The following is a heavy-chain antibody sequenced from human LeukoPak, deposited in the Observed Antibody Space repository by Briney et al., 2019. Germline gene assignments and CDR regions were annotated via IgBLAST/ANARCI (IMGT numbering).Heavy chain of an antibody. J-gene: IGHJ4*02. CDR2: IHSAGIGT. CDR1: GFSFSTSW. CDR3: ARDHYYVPDY. Sequence: GGSLRLSCAASGFSFSTSWMHWVRQAPGKGLVWVSRIHSAGIGTTYADSVKGRFTISRDNSKNTLDLQMNNLRAEDTAVYYCARDHYYVPDYWGQGTLVTVSS. V-gene: IGHV3-74*03. D-gene: IGHD3-10*02.